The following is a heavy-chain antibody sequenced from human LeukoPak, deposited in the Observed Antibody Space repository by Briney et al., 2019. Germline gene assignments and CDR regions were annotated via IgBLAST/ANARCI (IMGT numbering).Heavy chain of an antibody. CDR3: ARDVYSSGWRYYFDY. CDR1: GGTFSSYA. Sequence: ASVKVSCKASGGTFSSYAISWVRQAPGQGLEWMGGIIPIFGTANYAQKFQGRATITADESTSTAYMELSSLRSEDTAVYYCARDVYSSGWRYYFDYWGQGTLVTVSS. CDR2: IIPIFGTA. J-gene: IGHJ4*02. D-gene: IGHD6-19*01. V-gene: IGHV1-69*13.